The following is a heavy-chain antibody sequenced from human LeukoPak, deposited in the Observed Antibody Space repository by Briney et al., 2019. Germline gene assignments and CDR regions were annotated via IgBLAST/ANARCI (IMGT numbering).Heavy chain of an antibody. D-gene: IGHD3-9*01. CDR3: AKGLIDDWSALEY. CDR1: RFTLRRDT. Sequence: PGGSLRLSCAASRFTLRRDTRTWVRQAPGKGLEWVSAISGSGGTTYYADSVRGRFTISRDNSKNTLYLQMNSLRAEDTAVHYCAKGLIDDWSALEYWGQGTLVTVSS. CDR2: ISGSGGTT. V-gene: IGHV3-23*01. J-gene: IGHJ4*02.